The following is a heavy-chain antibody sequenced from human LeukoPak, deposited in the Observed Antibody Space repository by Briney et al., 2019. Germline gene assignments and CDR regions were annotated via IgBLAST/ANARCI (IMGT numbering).Heavy chain of an antibody. CDR1: GNSFNNHF. V-gene: IGHV5-51*01. D-gene: IGHD3-10*01. CDR2: IYPGDSET. Sequence: GESLKTSCKGSGNSFNNHFIGWVRQMPGKGLEWMGIIYPGDSETRYSPSFEGLVTISADKSISTVYLQWSSLEASDTAMYYCARRSTVIRGVLEEAFDYWGQGTLVTVSS. J-gene: IGHJ4*02. CDR3: ARRSTVIRGVLEEAFDY.